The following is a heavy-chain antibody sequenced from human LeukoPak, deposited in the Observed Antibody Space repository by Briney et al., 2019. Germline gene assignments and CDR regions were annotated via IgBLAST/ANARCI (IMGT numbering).Heavy chain of an antibody. J-gene: IGHJ4*02. CDR1: GFTFGTYT. V-gene: IGHV3-23*01. CDR3: AKDPGYCSSTSCRGGY. Sequence: GGSLRLSCAASGFTFGTYTMSWVRQAPGKGLEWVSAISGSGGSTYYADSVKGRFTISRDNSKNTLYLQMNSLRAEDTAVYCCAKDPGYCSSTSCRGGYWGQGTLVTVSS. CDR2: ISGSGGST. D-gene: IGHD2-2*01.